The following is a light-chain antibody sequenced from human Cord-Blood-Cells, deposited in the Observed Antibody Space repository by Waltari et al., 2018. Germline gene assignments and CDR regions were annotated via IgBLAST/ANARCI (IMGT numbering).Light chain of an antibody. V-gene: IGLV2-14*01. CDR3: SSYTSSSTYV. CDR1: SSDVGGYNY. Sequence: QSALTQPASVSGSPGQSITIPCTGTSSDVGGYNYVSWYQQHPGKAPKLMIYKVSNRPSGVSNRFSGSKSGNTASLTISGLQAEDEADYYCSSYTSSSTYVFGTGTKVTVL. CDR2: KVS. J-gene: IGLJ1*01.